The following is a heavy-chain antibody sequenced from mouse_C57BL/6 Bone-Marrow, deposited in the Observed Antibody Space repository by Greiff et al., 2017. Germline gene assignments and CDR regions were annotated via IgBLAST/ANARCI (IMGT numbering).Heavy chain of an antibody. V-gene: IGHV8-8*01. J-gene: IGHJ1*03. CDR1: GFSLSTFGMG. Sequence: QVTLKVSGPGILQPSQTLSLTCSFSGFSLSTFGMGVGWIRQPSGKGLEWLATIWWGYAKYYNPVLKSQLTISKDTSKNQVFLKIADVDTADTDTYCCDRIKTNWDWYFDVWGTGTTVTVSS. D-gene: IGHD4-1*01. CDR2: IWWGYAK. CDR3: DRIKTNWDWYFDV.